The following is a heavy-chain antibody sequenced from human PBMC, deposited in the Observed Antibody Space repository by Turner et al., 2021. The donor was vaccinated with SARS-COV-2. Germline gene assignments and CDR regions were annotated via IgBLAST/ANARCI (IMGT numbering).Heavy chain of an antibody. CDR1: GDSIAGSAYY. CDR2: GDSGGTT. J-gene: IGHJ4*02. D-gene: IGHD4-17*01. V-gene: IGHV4-39*02. Sequence: QLQLQESGPRLVKPSETLYLTCTVSGDSIAGSAYYWGWIRQSPAKGLEWSGPGDSGGTTYFKPSLKRRITLSVDTSTNHFYLNLDSVTAADTSFYYFVRLSLVYGYYAEYWGQGALVTVSS. CDR3: VRLSLVYGYYAEY.